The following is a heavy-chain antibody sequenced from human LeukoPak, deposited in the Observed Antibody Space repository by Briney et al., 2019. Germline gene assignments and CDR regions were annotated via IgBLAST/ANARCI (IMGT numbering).Heavy chain of an antibody. CDR1: GFTFDDYA. J-gene: IGHJ4*02. Sequence: GKSLRLSCAASGFTFDDYAMHWVRQAPRKGLEWVSGISWNSGSIDYADSVKGRFTISRDNAKNSLYLQMNSLRAEDAALYYCAKGYCSSTSCYPTDYWGQGTLVTVSS. CDR3: AKGYCSSTSCYPTDY. CDR2: ISWNSGSI. V-gene: IGHV3-9*01. D-gene: IGHD2-2*01.